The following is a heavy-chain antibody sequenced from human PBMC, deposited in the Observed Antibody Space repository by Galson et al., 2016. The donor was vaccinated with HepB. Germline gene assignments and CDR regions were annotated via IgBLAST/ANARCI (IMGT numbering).Heavy chain of an antibody. CDR2: ISSSSSYI. Sequence: SLRLSCAASGFTFSSYSMNWVRQAPGKGLEWVSSISSSSSYIYYADSVKGRLTISRDNAKNSLYLQMNSLRAEDTAVYYCARGGLRFLERHQLNYDYWGQGTLVTVSS. J-gene: IGHJ4*02. D-gene: IGHD3-3*01. V-gene: IGHV3-21*01. CDR1: GFTFSSYS. CDR3: ARGGLRFLERHQLNYDY.